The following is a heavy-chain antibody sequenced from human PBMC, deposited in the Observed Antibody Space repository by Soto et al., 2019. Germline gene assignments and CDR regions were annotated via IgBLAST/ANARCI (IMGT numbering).Heavy chain of an antibody. CDR3: AKAKVLLWHGMDV. CDR2: ISYDGSNK. Sequence: PGGSLRLSCAASGFTFSSYCMHWVRQAPGKGLEWVAVISYDGSNKYYADSVKGRFTISRDNSKNTLYLQMNSLRAEDTAVYYCAKAKVLLWHGMDVWGQGTTVTVSS. CDR1: GFTFSSYC. D-gene: IGHD3-10*01. V-gene: IGHV3-30*18. J-gene: IGHJ6*02.